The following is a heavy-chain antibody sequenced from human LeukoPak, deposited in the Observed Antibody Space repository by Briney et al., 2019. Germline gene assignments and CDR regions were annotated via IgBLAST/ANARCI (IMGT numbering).Heavy chain of an antibody. CDR2: INHSGST. Sequence: SETLSLTCAVYGGSFSGYYWSWIRQPPGKGLEWIGEINHSGSTNYNPSLKSRVTISVDTSKNQFSLKLSSVTAADTAVYYCARDMGSSFFDYWGQGTLVTVSS. D-gene: IGHD6-6*01. CDR3: ARDMGSSFFDY. V-gene: IGHV4-34*01. J-gene: IGHJ4*02. CDR1: GGSFSGYY.